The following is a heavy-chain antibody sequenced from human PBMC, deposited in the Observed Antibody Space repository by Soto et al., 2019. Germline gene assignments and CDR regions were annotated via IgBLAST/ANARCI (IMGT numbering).Heavy chain of an antibody. Sequence: KPSETLSLTCTVCGDSISSSSYYGGWIRQPPGKGLEWIGSIYYSGSTYYNPSLKSRVTISVDTSKNQFSLKLSSVTAADTAVYYCARHETYYDFWSGYSADPWGQGTLVTVSS. CDR3: ARHETYYDFWSGYSADP. CDR2: IYYSGST. J-gene: IGHJ5*02. V-gene: IGHV4-39*01. D-gene: IGHD3-3*01. CDR1: GDSISSSSYY.